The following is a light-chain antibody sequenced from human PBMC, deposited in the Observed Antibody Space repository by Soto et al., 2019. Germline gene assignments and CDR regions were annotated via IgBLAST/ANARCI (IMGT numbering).Light chain of an antibody. CDR1: SSDVGGSNY. CDR2: DVS. Sequence: QSVLTQPASVSGSPGQSITISCTGTSSDVGGSNYVSWYQQHPGKAPKLMIYDVSNRPSGVSNRFSGYKSGNTASLTISGLQAEDEADDYCSSYTSSSVVFGGGTKLTVL. CDR3: SSYTSSSVV. V-gene: IGLV2-14*01. J-gene: IGLJ2*01.